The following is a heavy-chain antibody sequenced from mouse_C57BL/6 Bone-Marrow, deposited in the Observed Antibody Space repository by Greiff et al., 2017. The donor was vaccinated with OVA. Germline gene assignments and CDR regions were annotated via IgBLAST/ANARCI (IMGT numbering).Heavy chain of an antibody. Sequence: EVKLVESGGGLVKPGGSLKLSCAASGFTFSSYTMSWVRQTPEKRLEWVATISGGGGNTYYPDSVKGRFTISRANATNTLYLQMSSLRSEDTALYYCARRKDYDYDIWYFDVWGTGTTVTVSS. CDR2: ISGGGGNT. D-gene: IGHD2-4*01. V-gene: IGHV5-9*01. J-gene: IGHJ1*03. CDR1: GFTFSSYT. CDR3: ARRKDYDYDIWYFDV.